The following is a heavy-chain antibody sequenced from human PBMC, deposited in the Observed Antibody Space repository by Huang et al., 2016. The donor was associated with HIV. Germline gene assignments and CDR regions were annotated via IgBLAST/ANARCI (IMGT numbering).Heavy chain of an antibody. CDR2: MHYSGNS. J-gene: IGHJ6*03. CDR3: ARAVTLNYYYYYMDV. V-gene: IGHV4-30-4*08. CDR1: GGSINSGGYF. Sequence: QVQLQESGPGLVKPSQTLSLTCTVSGGSINSGGYFWSWIRQPPVKGLEGSGYMHYSGNSYYSPSLKSRVTISLDTSKNQSSLKLSSVTAADTAVYYCARAVTLNYYYYYMDVWGKGITVTVSS.